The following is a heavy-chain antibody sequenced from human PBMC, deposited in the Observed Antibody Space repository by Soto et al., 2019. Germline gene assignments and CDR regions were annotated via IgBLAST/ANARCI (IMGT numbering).Heavy chain of an antibody. CDR3: ARDPPVWGASDY. CDR1: GDYY. D-gene: IGHD1-20*01. CDR2: IYYSGST. J-gene: IGHJ4*02. Sequence: GDYYWSWIRQPPGKGLEWIGYIYYSGSTYYNPSLKSRVTISVDTSKNQFSLKLSSVTAADTAVYYCARDPPVWGASDYWGQGTRVT. V-gene: IGHV4-30-4*01.